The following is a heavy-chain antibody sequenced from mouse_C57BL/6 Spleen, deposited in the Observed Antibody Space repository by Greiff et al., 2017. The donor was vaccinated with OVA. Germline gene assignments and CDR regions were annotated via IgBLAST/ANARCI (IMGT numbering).Heavy chain of an antibody. Sequence: EVQRVESGGGLVKPGGSLKLSCAASGFTFSSYAMSWVRQTPEKRLEWVATISDGGSYTYYPDNVKGRFTISRDNAKNNLYLQMSHLKSEDTAMYYCARVYYALNFDVWGTGTTVTVSS. V-gene: IGHV5-4*01. D-gene: IGHD1-1*01. CDR2: ISDGGSYT. CDR3: ARVYYALNFDV. CDR1: GFTFSSYA. J-gene: IGHJ1*03.